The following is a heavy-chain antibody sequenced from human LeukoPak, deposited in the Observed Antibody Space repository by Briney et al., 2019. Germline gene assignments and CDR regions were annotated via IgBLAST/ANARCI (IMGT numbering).Heavy chain of an antibody. CDR1: GGSFSGYY. CDR3: ARLQQRRGGAFDI. D-gene: IGHD6-13*01. J-gene: IGHJ3*02. V-gene: IGHV4-34*01. CDR2: INHSGST. Sequence: SETLSLTCAVYGGSFSGYYWSWIRQPPGKGLEWIGEINHSGSTNYNPSLKSRVTISMDRSKNQFSLKVNSVTAADTAVYYCARLQQRRGGAFDIWGQGTMVTVS.